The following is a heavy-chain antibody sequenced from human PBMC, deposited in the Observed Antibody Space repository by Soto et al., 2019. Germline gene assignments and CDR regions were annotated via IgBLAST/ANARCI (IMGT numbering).Heavy chain of an antibody. J-gene: IGHJ6*02. V-gene: IGHV4-34*01. CDR1: GGSFSGYY. D-gene: IGHD2-15*01. Sequence: SETLSLTCAVYGGSFSGYYWSWIRQPPGKGLEWIGEINHSGSTNYNPSLKSRVTISVDTSKNQFSLKLSSVTAADTAVYYCARERVFCSGGSCDLHPNYYFYGMDVWGQGTTVTVSS. CDR3: ARERVFCSGGSCDLHPNYYFYGMDV. CDR2: INHSGST.